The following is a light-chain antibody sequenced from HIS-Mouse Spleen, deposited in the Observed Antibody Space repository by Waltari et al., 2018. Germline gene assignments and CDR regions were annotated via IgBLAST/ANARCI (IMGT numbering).Light chain of an antibody. J-gene: IGLJ2*01. V-gene: IGLV3-10*01. CDR2: EDS. CDR1: ALPTKY. Sequence: SYELTQPPSVSVPPGQTATITCSGAALPTKYAYWYQQKSGQAPELLIYEDSKRPSGIPERFSGSSSGTMDTLTISGAQVEDEADYYCYSTDSSGNHRVFGGGTKLTVL. CDR3: YSTDSSGNHRV.